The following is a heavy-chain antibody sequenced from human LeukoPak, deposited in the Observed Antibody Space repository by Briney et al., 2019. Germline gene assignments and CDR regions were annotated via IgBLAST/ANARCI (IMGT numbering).Heavy chain of an antibody. D-gene: IGHD2-15*01. Sequence: SQTLSLTCTVSGASISSGDYYWSWIRQPPGKGLEWIGHIHYSGRTYDNPSLRSRVIISVDTSKNHFTLNLSSVTAEDTAFYFCARARSCSGSNCFRSFDSWGQGTLVTVSS. CDR2: IHYSGRT. CDR3: ARARSCSGSNCFRSFDS. V-gene: IGHV4-30-4*08. J-gene: IGHJ4*02. CDR1: GASISSGDYY.